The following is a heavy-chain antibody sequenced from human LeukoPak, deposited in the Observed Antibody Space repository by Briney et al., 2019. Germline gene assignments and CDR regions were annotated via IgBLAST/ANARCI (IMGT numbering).Heavy chain of an antibody. CDR3: HPLGYTN. D-gene: IGHD6-13*01. J-gene: IGHJ4*02. CDR2: VKNDGST. CDR1: GFTFNSRW. V-gene: IGHV3-74*01. Sequence: GGSLRLSCVVSGFTSGFTFNSRWMHWVRQAPGKGLVWVSLVKNDGSTNYADSVKGRFTASRDNAENTLYLQMNNLRVEDTALYFCHPLGYTNWSQGTLVTVSS.